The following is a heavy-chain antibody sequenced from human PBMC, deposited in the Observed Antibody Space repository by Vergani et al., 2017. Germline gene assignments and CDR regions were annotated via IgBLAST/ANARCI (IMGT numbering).Heavy chain of an antibody. CDR2: IIPIFGTA. CDR1: GGTFSSYA. V-gene: IGHV1-69*01. D-gene: IGHD3-16*02. CDR3: AREADYDYVWWSHRYRRGWDYYYGMDV. Sequence: QVQLVQSGAEVKKPGSSVKVSCKASGGTFSSYAISWVRQAPGQGLEWMGGIIPIFGTANYAQKFQGRVTITADESTSTAYMELSSLRSEDTAVYYCAREADYDYVWWSHRYRRGWDYYYGMDVWGQGTTVTVSS. J-gene: IGHJ6*02.